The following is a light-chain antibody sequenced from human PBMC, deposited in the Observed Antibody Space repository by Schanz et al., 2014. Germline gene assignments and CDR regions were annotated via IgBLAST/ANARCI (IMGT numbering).Light chain of an antibody. J-gene: IGLJ1*01. CDR3: CSYAGSYSYV. Sequence: QSALTQPPSASGSPGQSVTISCTGTSSDVGAYNYVSWYQQHPGKAPKLMIYEVSQRPSGVPDRFSGSKSGNTASLTISGLQAEDEADYYCCSYAGSYSYVFGTGTKLTVL. CDR2: EVS. V-gene: IGLV2-8*01. CDR1: SSDVGAYNY.